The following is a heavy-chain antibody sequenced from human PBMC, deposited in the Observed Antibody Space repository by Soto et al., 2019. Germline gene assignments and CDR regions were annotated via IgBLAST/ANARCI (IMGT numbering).Heavy chain of an antibody. J-gene: IGHJ3*02. CDR1: GFSLSTSGVG. V-gene: IGHV2-5*02. Sequence: QITLKESGPTLVKPTQTLTLTCTFSGFSLSTSGVGVGWIRQPPGKALEWLALIYWDDDKRYSPSLKSRLTIPKDTSKHPVVLTMTNMDPVDTATYYCAHRRHQVGSGWYVWAFDTFDIWGQGTMVTVSS. D-gene: IGHD6-19*01. CDR2: IYWDDDK. CDR3: AHRRHQVGSGWYVWAFDTFDI.